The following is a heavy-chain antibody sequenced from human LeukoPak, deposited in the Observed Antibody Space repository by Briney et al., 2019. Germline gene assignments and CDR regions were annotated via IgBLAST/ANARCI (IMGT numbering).Heavy chain of an antibody. Sequence: TSEILSLTCGVSGNFISRGYYWAWIRQPPGKGLEWIGSIYNTGSTYYNPSPNSRVTMSIDTSKNQFSLKLSSVTAADTAVYYCARNTSAWSPLGETQSAPHCFDSWGQGTLVTVSS. CDR3: ARNTSAWSPLGETQSAPHCFDS. CDR2: IYNTGST. D-gene: IGHD6-19*01. CDR1: GNFISRGYY. V-gene: IGHV4-38-2*01. J-gene: IGHJ4*02.